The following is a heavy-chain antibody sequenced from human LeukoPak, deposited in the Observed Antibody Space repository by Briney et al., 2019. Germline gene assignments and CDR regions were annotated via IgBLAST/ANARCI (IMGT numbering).Heavy chain of an antibody. CDR3: ARLGGGHSSSWYDAFDI. D-gene: IGHD6-13*01. Sequence: PGGSLRLSCAASGFTFSSYWMSWVSQAPGKGLEWVANIKQDGSEKYYVDSVKGRFTISRDNAKNSLYLQMNSLRAEDTAVYYCARLGGGHSSSWYDAFDIWGQGTMVTVSS. V-gene: IGHV3-7*01. CDR2: IKQDGSEK. J-gene: IGHJ3*02. CDR1: GFTFSSYW.